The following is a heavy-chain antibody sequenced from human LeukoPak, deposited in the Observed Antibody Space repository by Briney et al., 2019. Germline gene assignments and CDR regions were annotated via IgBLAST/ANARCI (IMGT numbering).Heavy chain of an antibody. CDR1: GFTFDDYA. CDR2: ISWNSGSI. Sequence: PGGFLRLSCAASGFTFDDYAMHWVWQAPGKGLEWVSGISWNSGSIGYADSVKGRFTISRDNAKNSPYLQMNSLRAEDTALYYCAKSPRGAAAPPFQHWGQGTLVTVSS. J-gene: IGHJ1*01. V-gene: IGHV3-9*01. CDR3: AKSPRGAAAPPFQH. D-gene: IGHD6-13*01.